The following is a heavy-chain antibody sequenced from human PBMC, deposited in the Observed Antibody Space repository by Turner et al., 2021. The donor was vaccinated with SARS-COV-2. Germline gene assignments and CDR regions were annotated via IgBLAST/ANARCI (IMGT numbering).Heavy chain of an antibody. CDR2: INPNSGGT. CDR3: ARGPRGYDFWSGYPNWFDP. D-gene: IGHD3-3*01. V-gene: IGHV1-2*02. J-gene: IGHJ5*02. Sequence: MQLVQSGAKVKKPGASVQVSCKASGYTFSGYYMHWVRQAPGQGLEWMGWINPNSGGTNYAQKFQGRVTMTSDTSISTAYMELSRLRSDDTAVYYCARGPRGYDFWSGYPNWFDPWGQGTLVTVSS. CDR1: GYTFSGYY.